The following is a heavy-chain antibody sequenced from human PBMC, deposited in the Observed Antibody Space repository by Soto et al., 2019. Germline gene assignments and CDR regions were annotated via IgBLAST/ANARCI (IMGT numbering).Heavy chain of an antibody. J-gene: IGHJ4*02. CDR2: MNPNSGKT. Sequence: ASVQVSCTVSGSTFPGYDINWGRQATRQGLEWMGWMNPNSGKTGYAQKFKGRVTMTRNTSIGTAYIDLSILRSEDTAVYYCARGLRRAVTTFYSDCGQGALVTVS. V-gene: IGHV1-8*01. CDR1: GSTFPGYD. D-gene: IGHD4-17*01. CDR3: ARGLRRAVTTFYSD.